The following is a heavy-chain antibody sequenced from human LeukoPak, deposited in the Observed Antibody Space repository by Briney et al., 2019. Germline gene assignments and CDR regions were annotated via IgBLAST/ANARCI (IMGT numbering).Heavy chain of an antibody. D-gene: IGHD3-22*01. CDR1: GFTFNNAW. CDR3: TTLWYYYDSSDY. Sequence: GGSLRLSCTASGFTFNNAWMSWVRQAPGKGLEWVGRIKSKADGGTTDYAAPVQGRFTISRDDSKKTLHLQMNSLKTEDTAVYYCTTLWYYYDSSDYWGQGTLVTVSS. CDR2: IKSKADGGTT. V-gene: IGHV3-15*01. J-gene: IGHJ4*02.